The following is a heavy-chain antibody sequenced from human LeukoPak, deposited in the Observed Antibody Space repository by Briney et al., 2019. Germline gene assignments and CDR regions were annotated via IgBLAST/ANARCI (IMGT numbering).Heavy chain of an antibody. J-gene: IGHJ3*02. CDR3: ARDPSVGAFDI. CDR2: IKQDGSEK. D-gene: IGHD4-23*01. V-gene: IGHV3-7*01. CDR1: GFTFSSYW. Sequence: PGGSLRLSCAASGFTFSSYWMTWVRQAPGKGLEWVANIKQDGSEKYYVDSVKGRFTISRDNAKNSLYLQMNSLRAEDTAVYYCARDPSVGAFDIWGQGTMVTVSS.